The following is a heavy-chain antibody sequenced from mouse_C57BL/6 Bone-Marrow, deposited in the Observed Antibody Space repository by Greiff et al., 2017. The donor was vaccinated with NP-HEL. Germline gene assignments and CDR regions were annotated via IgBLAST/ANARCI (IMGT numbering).Heavy chain of an antibody. D-gene: IGHD1-1*01. Sequence: VKLQESGAELMKPGASVKLSCKATGYTFTGYWIEWVKQRPGHGLEWIGEILPGGGSTNYNEKFKGKATLTADTSSTTAYMHLSSLTTEDSAIYYCAREILRVFPWYFDVWGTGTTVTVSS. CDR3: AREILRVFPWYFDV. CDR2: ILPGGGST. V-gene: IGHV1-9*01. CDR1: GYTFTGYW. J-gene: IGHJ1*03.